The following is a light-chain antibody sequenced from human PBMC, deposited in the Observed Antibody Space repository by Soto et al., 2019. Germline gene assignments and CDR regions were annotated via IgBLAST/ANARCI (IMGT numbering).Light chain of an antibody. CDR1: VLAKKY. V-gene: IGLV3-27*01. Sequence: SYELTQPSSVSVSPGQTARITCSGDVLAKKYDRWFQQKPGQAPMLLIYKDTERTSRIPERFSGSSSGTTVTLTISGAQVEDEADYYCYSVADNIRVFGGGTKLTVL. J-gene: IGLJ3*02. CDR2: KDT. CDR3: YSVADNIRV.